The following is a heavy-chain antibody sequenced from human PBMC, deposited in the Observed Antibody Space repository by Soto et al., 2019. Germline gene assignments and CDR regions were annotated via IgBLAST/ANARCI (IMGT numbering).Heavy chain of an antibody. CDR3: AKDSYCSGGSCSYLFDY. CDR2: ISYDGSNK. Sequence: QVQLVESVGGVVQPGRSLRLSCAASAFTFSSYGMHWVRQAPGKGLEWVAVISYDGSNKYYADSVKGRFTISRDNSKNTLYLQMNSLRAEDTAVYYCAKDSYCSGGSCSYLFDYWGQGTLVTVSS. J-gene: IGHJ4*02. V-gene: IGHV3-30*18. D-gene: IGHD2-15*01. CDR1: AFTFSSYG.